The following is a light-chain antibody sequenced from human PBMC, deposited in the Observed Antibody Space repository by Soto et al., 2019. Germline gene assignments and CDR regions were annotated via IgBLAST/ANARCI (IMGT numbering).Light chain of an antibody. Sequence: DIQLTQSPSSLSASVGDRVTIGCRASQSIRTLLNWYQQKPGQAPKLLIQGASTSRSGVPSRFSGSGTGTDFTLTISSLQPEDFATYYCQQSYSSRRTFGQGTKVDIK. CDR2: GAS. J-gene: IGKJ1*01. CDR1: QSIRTL. CDR3: QQSYSSRRT. V-gene: IGKV1-39*01.